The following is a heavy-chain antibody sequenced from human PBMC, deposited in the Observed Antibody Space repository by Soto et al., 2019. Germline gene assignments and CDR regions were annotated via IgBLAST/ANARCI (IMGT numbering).Heavy chain of an antibody. CDR1: GFTFSSYA. D-gene: IGHD3-22*01. CDR3: TTRITMIVVVTPDY. V-gene: IGHV3-15*01. CDR2: IKSKTDGGTT. Sequence: GGSLRLSCAASGFTFSSYAMSWVRQAPGKGLEWVGRIKSKTDGGTTDYAAPVKGRFTISRDDSKNTLYLQMNSLKTEDTAVYYCTTRITMIVVVTPDYWGQGTLVTVSS. J-gene: IGHJ4*02.